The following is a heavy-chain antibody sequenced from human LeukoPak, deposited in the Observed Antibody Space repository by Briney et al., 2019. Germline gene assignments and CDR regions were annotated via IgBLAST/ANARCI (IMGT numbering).Heavy chain of an antibody. V-gene: IGHV3-23*01. J-gene: IGHJ4*02. CDR2: ISGSGGST. Sequence: PGGSLRLSCAASGFTFSNSAMGWVRQAPGKGLEWVSAISGSGGSTYYADSVKGRFTISRDNSKNTVYLQMNSLRADDTAVYYCAKAPGGIVGYWGQGTLVTVSS. D-gene: IGHD3-16*01. CDR3: AKAPGGIVGY. CDR1: GFTFSNSA.